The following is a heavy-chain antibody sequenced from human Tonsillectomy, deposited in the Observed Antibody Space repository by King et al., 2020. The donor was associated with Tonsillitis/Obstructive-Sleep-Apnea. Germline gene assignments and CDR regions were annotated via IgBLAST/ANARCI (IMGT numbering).Heavy chain of an antibody. J-gene: IGHJ6*03. CDR1: GVTVTNTW. D-gene: IGHD3-3*01. V-gene: IGHV3-15*01. CDR2: IKSKTDGGTT. Sequence: VQLVESGGGLVKPGGSLRLSCAASGVTVTNTWMTWVRQAPGKGLEWVGRIKSKTDGGTTDYAAPVKGRFTISRDDSKTTLSLQINGLKTEDTAVYYCTTAAPGFYDFGYYMDVWGKGTTVTVSS. CDR3: TTAAPGFYDFGYYMDV.